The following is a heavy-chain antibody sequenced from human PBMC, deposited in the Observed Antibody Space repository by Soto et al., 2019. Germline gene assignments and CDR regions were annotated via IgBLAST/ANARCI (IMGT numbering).Heavy chain of an antibody. CDR3: ASYSWFGELFSVY. Sequence: VQLVESGGGLVQPGGSLRLSCAASGFTFSSYSVNWVRQAPGKGLEGDSYISSSSSTIYYAVSVKGRFTISRDNAKNSLYLQMNSLRDEDTAVYYCASYSWFGELFSVYWGQGTLVTVSS. V-gene: IGHV3-48*02. CDR1: GFTFSSYS. D-gene: IGHD3-10*01. J-gene: IGHJ4*02. CDR2: ISSSSSTI.